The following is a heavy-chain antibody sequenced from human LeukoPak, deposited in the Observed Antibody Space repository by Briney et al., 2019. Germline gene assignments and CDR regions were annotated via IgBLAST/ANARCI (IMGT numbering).Heavy chain of an antibody. D-gene: IGHD6-19*01. V-gene: IGHV3-9*03. J-gene: IGHJ4*02. CDR3: AKVSNSSGWYPLFDY. Sequence: GGSLRLSCAASGFTFDGYAMHWVRQAPGKGLEWVSGISWNSGSIGCADSVKGRFTISRDNAKNSLYLQMNSLRAEDMALYYCAKVSNSSGWYPLFDYWGQGTLVTVSS. CDR1: GFTFDGYA. CDR2: ISWNSGSI.